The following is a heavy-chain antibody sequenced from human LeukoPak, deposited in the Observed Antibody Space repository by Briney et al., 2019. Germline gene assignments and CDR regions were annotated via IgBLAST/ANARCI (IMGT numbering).Heavy chain of an antibody. J-gene: IGHJ4*02. CDR2: INHSGST. V-gene: IGHV4-34*01. Sequence: SETLSLTCAVYGGSFSGYYGSWIRQPPGKGLEWIGEINHSGSTNYNPSLKSRVTISVDTSKNQFSLKLSSVTAADTAVYYCARGRTELAAAGNIDYWGQGTLVTVSS. D-gene: IGHD6-13*01. CDR3: ARGRTELAAAGNIDY. CDR1: GGSFSGYY.